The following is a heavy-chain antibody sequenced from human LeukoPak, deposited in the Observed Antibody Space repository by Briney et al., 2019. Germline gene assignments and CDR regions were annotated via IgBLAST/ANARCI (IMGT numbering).Heavy chain of an antibody. V-gene: IGHV3-11*01. J-gene: IGHJ6*02. Sequence: PGGSLRLSCAASGFTFSDYYMSWIRQAPGKGLEWVSYISCSGSTIYYADSVKGRFTISRDNAKNSLYLQMNSLRAEDTAVYYCARDNSVVVTAIPSYYYYGMDVWGQGTTVTVSS. CDR2: ISCSGSTI. CDR1: GFTFSDYY. D-gene: IGHD2-21*02. CDR3: ARDNSVVVTAIPSYYYYGMDV.